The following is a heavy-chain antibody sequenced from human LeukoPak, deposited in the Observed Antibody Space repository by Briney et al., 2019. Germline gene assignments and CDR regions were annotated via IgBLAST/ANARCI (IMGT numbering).Heavy chain of an antibody. CDR3: ARDLVIGISGGYYSYMDV. V-gene: IGHV1-69*05. CDR2: IIPIFGTA. CDR1: GGTFSSYA. D-gene: IGHD1-14*01. Sequence: SVKVSCKASGGTFSSYAISWVRQAPGQGLEWMGGIIPIFGTANYAQKFQGRVTITTDESTSTAYMELSSLRSEDTAVYYCARDLVIGISGGYYSYMDVWGKGTTVTVSS. J-gene: IGHJ6*03.